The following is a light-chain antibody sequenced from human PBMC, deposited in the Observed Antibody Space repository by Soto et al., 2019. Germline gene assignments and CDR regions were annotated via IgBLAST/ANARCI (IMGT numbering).Light chain of an antibody. Sequence: EILFTQSPAPLSLSPGERAPLSCRASQSVSSYLAWYQQRPGQAPRLLIYDASYRATDIPPRFSGSGSGTDFTLTISSLEPEDFAVYYCQQSRSWPPTITFGQGTRLEIK. V-gene: IGKV3-11*01. CDR2: DAS. CDR1: QSVSSY. CDR3: QQSRSWPPTIT. J-gene: IGKJ5*01.